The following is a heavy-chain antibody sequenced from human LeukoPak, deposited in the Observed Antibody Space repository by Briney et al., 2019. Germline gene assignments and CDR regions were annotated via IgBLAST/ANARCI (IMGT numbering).Heavy chain of an antibody. CDR2: IIPILGIA. Sequence: GASVKVSCKASGGTFSSYAISWVRQAHGQGLEWMGRIIPILGIANYAQKFQGRVTITADKSTSTAYMELSSLRSEDTAVYYCARAVTGKSIYYYYGMDVWGQGTTVTVSS. CDR3: ARAVTGKSIYYYYGMDV. CDR1: GGTFSSYA. D-gene: IGHD1-20*01. V-gene: IGHV1-69*04. J-gene: IGHJ6*02.